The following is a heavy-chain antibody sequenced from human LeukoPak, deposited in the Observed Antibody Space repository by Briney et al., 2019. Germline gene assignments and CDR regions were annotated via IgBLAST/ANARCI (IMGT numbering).Heavy chain of an antibody. J-gene: IGHJ3*02. V-gene: IGHV4-59*01. Sequence: PETLSLTCTVSGGSMTSYYWSWIRQPPGKGLEWIGYIYYTGSTNYNPSLKSRVNISVDTSKNQFSLKLSSVTAADTAVYYCASTHPSSWYPGAFDIWGQGTMVTVSS. CDR2: IYYTGST. CDR1: GGSMTSYY. CDR3: ASTHPSSWYPGAFDI. D-gene: IGHD6-13*01.